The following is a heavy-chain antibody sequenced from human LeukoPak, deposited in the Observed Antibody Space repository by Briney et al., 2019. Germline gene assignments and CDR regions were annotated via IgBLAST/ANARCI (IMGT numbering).Heavy chain of an antibody. Sequence: GGSLRLSCAASGFTFSSFGMNWVRQAPGKGLEWVSSISGSSSSIYYADSVRGRFTISRDNAKNSLYLQMNSLRAEDTAVYYCAKVDRDYAGNSLYYYYGMDGWGQGTTVTVSS. CDR1: GFTFSSFG. CDR3: AKVDRDYAGNSLYYYYGMDG. CDR2: ISGSSSSI. J-gene: IGHJ6*02. V-gene: IGHV3-21*04. D-gene: IGHD4-23*01.